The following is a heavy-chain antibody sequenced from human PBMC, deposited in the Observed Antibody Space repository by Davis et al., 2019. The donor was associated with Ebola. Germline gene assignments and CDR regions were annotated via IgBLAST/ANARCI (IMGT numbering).Heavy chain of an antibody. CDR2: IIPILGIA. J-gene: IGHJ6*02. Sequence: SVKVSCKASGYRFSNYDINWVRQAPGQGLEWMGRIIPILGIANYAQKFQGRVTITADKSTSTAYMELSSLRSEDTAVYYCARDIGYCSSTSCYYYYGMDVWGQGTTVTVSS. D-gene: IGHD2-2*01. CDR3: ARDIGYCSSTSCYYYYGMDV. V-gene: IGHV1-69*04. CDR1: GYRFSNYD.